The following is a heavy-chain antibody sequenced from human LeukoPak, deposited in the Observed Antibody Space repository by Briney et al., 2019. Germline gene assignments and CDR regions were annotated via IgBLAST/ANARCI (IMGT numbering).Heavy chain of an antibody. CDR2: IIPIFGTA. D-gene: IGHD6-19*01. CDR3: ATPSSGWYVYFDY. CDR1: VGTFSSYA. J-gene: IGHJ4*02. V-gene: IGHV1-69*13. Sequence: SVKVSCKASVGTFSSYAISWVRQAPGQGLEWMGGIIPIFGTANYAQKFQGRVTITADESTSTAYMELSSLRSEDTAVYYCATPSSGWYVYFDYWGQGTLVTVSS.